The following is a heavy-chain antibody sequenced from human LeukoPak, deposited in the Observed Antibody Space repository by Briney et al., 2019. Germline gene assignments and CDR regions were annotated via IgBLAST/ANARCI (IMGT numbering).Heavy chain of an antibody. V-gene: IGHV3-53*01. D-gene: IGHD2-21*02. CDR3: ARDRGDYYFDY. CDR1: GFTVSSNY. J-gene: IGHJ4*02. CDR2: IYSGGNI. Sequence: GGSLRLSCAASGFTVSSNYMSWVRQAPGKGLEWVSVIYSGGNIYYGDSVKGRLTISRDNSKNTLYLQMNSLRAEDTAVYYCARDRGDYYFDYWGQGILVTVSS.